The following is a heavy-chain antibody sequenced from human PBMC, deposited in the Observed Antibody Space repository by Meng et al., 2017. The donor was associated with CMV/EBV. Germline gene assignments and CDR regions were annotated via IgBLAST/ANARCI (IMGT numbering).Heavy chain of an antibody. CDR2: IRYDGSNK. CDR3: TKPTMASGDYFDS. J-gene: IGHJ4*02. CDR1: VISFSVDT. D-gene: IGHD4/OR15-4a*01. V-gene: IGHV3-30*02. Sequence: VQVEGAGGGVSQPGSILILCSAALVISFSVDTMRWVRQAPGKGLEWVAVIRYDGSNKYYADSVKGRFTISRNNSKNTLYLQMNSLRAEDTAVYYCTKPTMASGDYFDSWGQGTLVTVSS.